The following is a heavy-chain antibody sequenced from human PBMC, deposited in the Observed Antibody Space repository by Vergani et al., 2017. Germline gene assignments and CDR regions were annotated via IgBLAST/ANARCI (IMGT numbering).Heavy chain of an antibody. CDR2: ISYDGSNK. J-gene: IGHJ4*02. D-gene: IGHD3-10*01. V-gene: IGHV3-30*18. CDR3: AKDGETGHYFDY. CDR1: GFTFSSYG. Sequence: QVQLVESGGGVVQPGRSLRLSCAASGFTFSSYGMHWVRPAPGKGLEWVAVISYDGSNKYYADSVKGRFTISRDNSKNTLYLQMNSLRAEDTAVYYCAKDGETGHYFDYWGQGTLVTVSS.